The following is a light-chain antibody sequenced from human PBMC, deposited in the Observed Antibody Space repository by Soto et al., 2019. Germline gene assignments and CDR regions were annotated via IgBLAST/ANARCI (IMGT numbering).Light chain of an antibody. CDR2: GNS. J-gene: IGLJ1*01. CDR3: QSYDSSLSAYV. Sequence: QSVLTQPPSVSGSPGQSVTISCTGSSGDFGDHQLVSWYQQPPGTAPKLLIFGNSNRPSGVPDRFSGSRSGTSASLAITGLQTEDEADYYCQSYDSSLSAYVFGSGTKLTVL. CDR1: SGDFGDHQL. V-gene: IGLV1-40*01.